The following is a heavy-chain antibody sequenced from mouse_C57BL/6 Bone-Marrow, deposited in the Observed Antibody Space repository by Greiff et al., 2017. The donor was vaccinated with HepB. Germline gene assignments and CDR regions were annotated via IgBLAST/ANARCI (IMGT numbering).Heavy chain of an antibody. CDR1: GYTFTDYY. V-gene: IGHV1-19*01. Sequence: EVQLQQSGPVLVKPGASVKMSCKASGYTFTDYYMNWVKQSHGKSLEWIGVINPYNGGTSYNQKFKGKATLTVDKSSSTAYMELNSLTSEDSAVYYCARTGVYSNYFDYWGQGTTLTVSS. CDR3: ARTGVYSNYFDY. D-gene: IGHD2-5*01. CDR2: INPYNGGT. J-gene: IGHJ2*01.